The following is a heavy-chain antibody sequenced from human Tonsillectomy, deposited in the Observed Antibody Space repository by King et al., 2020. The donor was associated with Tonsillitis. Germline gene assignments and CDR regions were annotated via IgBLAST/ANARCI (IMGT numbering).Heavy chain of an antibody. Sequence: VQLVESGGGVVQPGGSLRLSCGASGFTFSSYAMHWVRQAPGKGLEWVAFISYDGNIKYYADSVKGRFTISRDNSKNTLYVQMNSLKPEDTAVFYSAKEDYSGCPFESWGQGTPVTVSS. V-gene: IGHV3-30*02. J-gene: IGHJ4*02. D-gene: IGHD6-19*01. CDR1: GFTFSSYA. CDR2: ISYDGNIK. CDR3: AKEDYSGCPFES.